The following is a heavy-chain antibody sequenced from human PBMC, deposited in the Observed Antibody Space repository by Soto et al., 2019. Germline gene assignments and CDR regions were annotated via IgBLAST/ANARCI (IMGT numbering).Heavy chain of an antibody. J-gene: IGHJ4*02. V-gene: IGHV4-39*01. CDR1: GGSISSSSYY. D-gene: IGHD6-13*01. CDR3: ARRSSSWYSSCFDY. Sequence: SETLSLTYTVSGGSISSSSYYWGWIRQPPGKGLEWIGSIYYSGSTYYNPSLKSRVTISVDTSKNQFSLKLSSVTAADTAVYYCARRSSSWYSSCFDYWGQGTLVTVSS. CDR2: IYYSGST.